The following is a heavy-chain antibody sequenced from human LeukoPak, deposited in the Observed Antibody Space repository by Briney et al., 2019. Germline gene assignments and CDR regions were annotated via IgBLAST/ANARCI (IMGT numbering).Heavy chain of an antibody. CDR2: ISYDGSNK. Sequence: GGSLRLSCAASGFSFSSFGMHWVRQAPGKGLEWVAIISYDGSNKYYADPVKGRFTISRDNSKNTLYLQTVSLRVEDTAVYYCAKGRSSTYTYGMDVWGQGTTVTVSS. D-gene: IGHD3-16*01. CDR3: AKGRSSTYTYGMDV. CDR1: GFSFSSFG. J-gene: IGHJ6*02. V-gene: IGHV3-30*18.